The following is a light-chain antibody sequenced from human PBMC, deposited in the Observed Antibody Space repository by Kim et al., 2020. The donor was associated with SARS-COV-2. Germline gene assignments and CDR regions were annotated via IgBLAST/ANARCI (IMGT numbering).Light chain of an antibody. J-gene: IGLJ2*01. Sequence: PGKKARITCGGNNIGSKSVHWYQQKPGQAPVLVIYYDSDRPSGIPERFSGSNSGNTATLTISRVEAGDEADYYCQVWDSSSDHVVFGGGTQLTVL. V-gene: IGLV3-21*04. CDR2: YDS. CDR1: NIGSKS. CDR3: QVWDSSSDHVV.